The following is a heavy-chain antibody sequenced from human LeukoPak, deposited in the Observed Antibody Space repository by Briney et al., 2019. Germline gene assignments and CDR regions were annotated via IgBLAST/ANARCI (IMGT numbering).Heavy chain of an antibody. D-gene: IGHD2-2*02. V-gene: IGHV1-2*02. CDR2: INPNSGGT. Sequence: GASVKVSCKASGYTFTGYYMHWVRQAPGQGLEWMGWINPNSGGTNYAQKFRGRVTMTRDTSISTAYMELSRLRSDDTAVYYCARAIQTIVVVPAAIWWFDPWGQGTLVTVSS. J-gene: IGHJ5*02. CDR3: ARAIQTIVVVPAAIWWFDP. CDR1: GYTFTGYY.